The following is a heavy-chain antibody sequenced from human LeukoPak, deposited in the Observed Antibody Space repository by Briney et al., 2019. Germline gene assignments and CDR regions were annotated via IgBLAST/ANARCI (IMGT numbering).Heavy chain of an antibody. CDR1: GYTFTSYA. Sequence: ASVKVSCKASGYTFTSYAMNWVRQAPGQGLEWMGWINTNTGNPTYAQGFTGRFVFSLDTSVSTAYLQISSLKAEDTAVYYCARGILTGYYTPHYYYYGMDVWGQGTTVTVSS. D-gene: IGHD3-9*01. V-gene: IGHV7-4-1*02. CDR3: ARGILTGYYTPHYYYYGMDV. J-gene: IGHJ6*02. CDR2: INTNTGNP.